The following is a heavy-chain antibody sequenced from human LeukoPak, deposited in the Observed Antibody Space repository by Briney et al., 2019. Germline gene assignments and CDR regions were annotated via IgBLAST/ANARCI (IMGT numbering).Heavy chain of an antibody. V-gene: IGHV5-51*01. CDR1: GYRFTCDW. Sequence: GESLKISRKSSGYRFTCDWIAWGRQMPGKGLEWMGIIYPGDSDTRYSPSFQGPVTISADKSISTAYPHRSTLKGSDTVMYYCGRHRGFRHYGNDLDHLQHWRQGTLVTVSS. D-gene: IGHD1-1*01. J-gene: IGHJ1*01. CDR3: GRHRGFRHYGNDLDHLQH. CDR2: IYPGDSDT.